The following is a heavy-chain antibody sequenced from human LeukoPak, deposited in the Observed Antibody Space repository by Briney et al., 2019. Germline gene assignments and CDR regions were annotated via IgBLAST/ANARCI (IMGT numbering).Heavy chain of an antibody. V-gene: IGHV4-39*07. D-gene: IGHD3-22*01. CDR1: GGSISSSSYY. J-gene: IGHJ5*02. CDR3: ARVLYDSSVGLDP. CDR2: IYYSGST. Sequence: PSETLSLTCTVSGGSISSSSYYWGWIRQPPGKGLEWIGSIYYSGSTYYNPSLKSRVTISVDTSKNQFSLKLSSVTAADTAVYYCARVLYDSSVGLDPWGQGTLVTVSS.